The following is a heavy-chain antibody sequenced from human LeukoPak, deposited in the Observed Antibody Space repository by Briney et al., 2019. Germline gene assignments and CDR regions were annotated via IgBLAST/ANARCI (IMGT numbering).Heavy chain of an antibody. D-gene: IGHD6-13*01. J-gene: IGHJ4*02. CDR3: AKRGGMYPAHYFDY. V-gene: IGHV3-23*01. Sequence: GGSLRLSCAASGFTFSSYGMSWVRQAPGKGLEWVSAIRSSGGSTYYADSVKGRFTISRDNSKNTLYLQMSSLRAEDTAVYYCAKRGGMYPAHYFDYWGQGTLVTVSS. CDR1: GFTFSSYG. CDR2: IRSSGGST.